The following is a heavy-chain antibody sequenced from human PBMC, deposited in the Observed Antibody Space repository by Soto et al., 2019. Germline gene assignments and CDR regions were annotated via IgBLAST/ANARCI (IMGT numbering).Heavy chain of an antibody. D-gene: IGHD3-10*01. J-gene: IGHJ4*02. CDR2: LSGSGGIT. CDR3: ATQTDEYRSDSYPLLDY. Sequence: EVQLLDSGGGLVRPGGSLRLSCVASGFTFSSHVMTWVRQAPGKGLEWVSTLSGSGGITYYADSVKGRFTISRDNSKNTLYLQMNSLRADDTAVYYCATQTDEYRSDSYPLLDYWGQGTLVTVSS. V-gene: IGHV3-23*01. CDR1: GFTFSSHV.